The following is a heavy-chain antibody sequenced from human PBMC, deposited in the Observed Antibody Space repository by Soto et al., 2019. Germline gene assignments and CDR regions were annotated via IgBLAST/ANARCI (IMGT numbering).Heavy chain of an antibody. CDR3: VRKILGSTTRPNYWYFDL. Sequence: EVQVLESGGGLVQPGGSLRLSCAGSGFTFINYAMNWVRQAPGKGLEWVSSISGGGDAAFFPDSVRGRFTISRDNSKNTVPVQMNSLGVDDTAVYYCVRKILGSTTRPNYWYFDLWGRGTLVTGSS. CDR1: GFTFINYA. CDR2: ISGGGDAA. V-gene: IGHV3-23*01. D-gene: IGHD7-27*01. J-gene: IGHJ2*01.